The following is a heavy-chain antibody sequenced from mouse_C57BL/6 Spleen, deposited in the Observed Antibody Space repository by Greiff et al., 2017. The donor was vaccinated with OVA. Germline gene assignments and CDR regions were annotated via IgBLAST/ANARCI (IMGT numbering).Heavy chain of an antibody. V-gene: IGHV3-8*01. CDR2: ISYSGST. J-gene: IGHJ2*01. CDR1: GYSITSDY. CDR3: ARGRYYYGSSYLYYFDY. Sequence: QLQESGPGLAKPSQTLSLTCSVPGYSITSDYWNWIRKFPGNKLEYMGYISYSGSTYYNPSLKSRISITRDTSKNQYYLQLNSVTTEDTATYYCARGRYYYGSSYLYYFDYWGQGTTLTVSS. D-gene: IGHD1-1*01.